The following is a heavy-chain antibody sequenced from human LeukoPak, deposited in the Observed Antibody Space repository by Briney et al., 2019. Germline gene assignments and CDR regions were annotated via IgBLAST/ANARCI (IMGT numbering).Heavy chain of an antibody. CDR2: TYYRSKWFN. D-gene: IGHD3-16*01. CDR1: GDSVSSKGAS. V-gene: IGHV6-1*01. CDR3: ARDGGLGLDYFDY. J-gene: IGHJ4*02. Sequence: SQTLSLTCDIFGDSVSSKGASWNWVRQSPSRGLEWLGRTYYRSKWFNDYSISVKSRITVNPGTSKNQFSLQLTSVTPEDTAVYYCARDGGLGLDYFDYWGQGTLVTVSS.